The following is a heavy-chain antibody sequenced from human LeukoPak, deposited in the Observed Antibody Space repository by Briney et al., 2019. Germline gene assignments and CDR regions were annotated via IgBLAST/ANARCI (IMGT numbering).Heavy chain of an antibody. J-gene: IGHJ4*02. D-gene: IGHD3-3*01. Sequence: PSETLSLTCTVSGGSISSYYWSWIRQPPGKGLEWIGYIYYSGSTNYNPSLKSRVTISVDTSKNQFSLKQSSVTAADTAVYYCARGKAEYYDFWSGTIFDYWGQGTLVTVSS. CDR2: IYYSGST. V-gene: IGHV4-59*01. CDR3: ARGKAEYYDFWSGTIFDY. CDR1: GGSISSYY.